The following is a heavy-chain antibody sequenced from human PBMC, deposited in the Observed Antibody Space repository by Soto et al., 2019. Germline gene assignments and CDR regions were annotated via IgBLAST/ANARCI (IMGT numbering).Heavy chain of an antibody. V-gene: IGHV1-18*01. D-gene: IGHD3-22*01. Sequence: QVQLVQSGAEVKKPGASVKVSCKASGYTFTSYGISWVRQAPGQGLEWMGWISAYNGNTNYAQKLQGRVTMTTDTSTSTAYMELRSLRSDDTAVYYCAGESNGAYYYDSSGYYGNWFDPWGQGTLVTVSS. CDR2: ISAYNGNT. J-gene: IGHJ5*02. CDR3: AGESNGAYYYDSSGYYGNWFDP. CDR1: GYTFTSYG.